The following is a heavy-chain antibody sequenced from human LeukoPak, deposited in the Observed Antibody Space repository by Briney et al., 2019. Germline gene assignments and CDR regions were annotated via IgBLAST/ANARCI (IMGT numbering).Heavy chain of an antibody. J-gene: IGHJ4*02. CDR3: ARQFNRITMIVVVIYPLDY. CDR2: ISYDGSNK. V-gene: IGHV3-30*04. CDR1: GFTFSSYA. D-gene: IGHD3-22*01. Sequence: GGSLRLSCAASGFTFSSYAMHWVRQAPGKGLEWVAVISYDGSNKYYADSVKGRFTISRDNSKNTLYLQMNSLRAEDTAVYYCARQFNRITMIVVVIYPLDYWGQGTLVTVSS.